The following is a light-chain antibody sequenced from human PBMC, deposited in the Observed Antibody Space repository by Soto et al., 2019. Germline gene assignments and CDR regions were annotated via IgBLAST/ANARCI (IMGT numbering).Light chain of an antibody. V-gene: IGLV2-14*01. J-gene: IGLJ1*01. Sequence: QSALTQPASVSGSPGQSITISCTGTSSDVVGYNYVSWYQQHPGKAPQLMIYDVGNRPSGVSNRFSGSKSGNTASLTISGLQAEDEADYYCSSYRSSSTPCYVFGTGTKVTVL. CDR2: DVG. CDR3: SSYRSSSTPCYV. CDR1: SSDVVGYNY.